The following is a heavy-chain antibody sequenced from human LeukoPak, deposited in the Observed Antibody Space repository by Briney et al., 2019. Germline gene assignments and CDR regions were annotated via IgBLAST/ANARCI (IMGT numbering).Heavy chain of an antibody. J-gene: IGHJ4*02. V-gene: IGHV4-61*02. CDR2: IYTSGST. CDR1: GGSISSGSYY. D-gene: IGHD5-12*01. CDR3: ARGEWLNYFDY. Sequence: PSETLSLTCTVSGGSISSGSYYWSWIRQPAGKGLEWIGRIYTSGSTNYNPSLKSRVTISVDTSKNQFSLKLSSVTAADTAVYYCARGEWLNYFDYWGQGTLVTVSS.